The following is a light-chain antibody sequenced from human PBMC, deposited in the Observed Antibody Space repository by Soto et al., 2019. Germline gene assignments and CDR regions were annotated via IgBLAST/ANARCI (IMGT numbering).Light chain of an antibody. J-gene: IGLJ1*01. CDR2: EVT. CDR3: SSFSGFSTV. V-gene: IGLV2-8*01. CDR1: SSDVGGYNY. Sequence: QSVLTQPPSASGSPGQSVTISCTGTSSDVGGYNYVSWYQQHPGKAPRLVIYEVTKRPSGVPDRFSGSKSGNTASLTVSGLQADDEADYYCSSFSGFSTVFGTGTQLTVL.